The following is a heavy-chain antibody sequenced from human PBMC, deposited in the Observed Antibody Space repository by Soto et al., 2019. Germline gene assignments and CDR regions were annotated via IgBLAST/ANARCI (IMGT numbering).Heavy chain of an antibody. CDR1: GYTFITYG. J-gene: IGHJ4*02. D-gene: IGHD3-22*01. CDR2: ISTYNGNT. V-gene: IGHV1-18*01. CDR3: AIGPTDYYDNSANYFLDY. Sequence: QVQLVQSGAEVKKPGASVKVSCKASGYTFITYGVSWVRQAPGQGLDWLGWISTYNGNTRYAERLQGRVTMTTDTTTNTADMELRNLRSDDTAVYYCAIGPTDYYDNSANYFLDYWGQGTLVTVSS.